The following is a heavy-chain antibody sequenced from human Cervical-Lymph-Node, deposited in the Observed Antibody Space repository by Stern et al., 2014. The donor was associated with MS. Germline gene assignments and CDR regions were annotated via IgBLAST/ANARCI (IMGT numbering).Heavy chain of an antibody. D-gene: IGHD3-10*01. V-gene: IGHV5-10-1*03. Sequence: EVQLVESGVEVKKPGESLRISCKGSGYSFTTYWIFWVRQKPGKGMECMGRIDPSDSDVDYSPSFQGHVTISADNSISTAYLQWSSLKASDTAVYYCARIPHYFYGSRSYAPFDSWGQGTLVTVSS. CDR2: IDPSDSDV. CDR3: ARIPHYFYGSRSYAPFDS. CDR1: GYSFTTYW. J-gene: IGHJ4*02.